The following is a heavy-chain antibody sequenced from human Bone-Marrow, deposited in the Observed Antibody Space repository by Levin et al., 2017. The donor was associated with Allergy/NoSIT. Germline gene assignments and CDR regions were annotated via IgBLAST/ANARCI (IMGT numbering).Heavy chain of an antibody. CDR2: IKQDGREK. CDR3: AAISWLDFDY. CDR1: GFTFSNFW. D-gene: IGHD6-19*01. Sequence: GGSLRLSCAASGFTFSNFWMSWVRQAPGKGLEWVANIKQDGREKDYVDPVKGRFTISRDNAKNSLYLQMNSVIVEDTAVYYCAAISWLDFDYWGQGTPVTVSS. V-gene: IGHV3-7*01. J-gene: IGHJ4*02.